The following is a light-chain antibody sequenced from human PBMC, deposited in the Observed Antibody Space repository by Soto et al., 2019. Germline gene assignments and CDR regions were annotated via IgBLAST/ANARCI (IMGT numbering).Light chain of an antibody. J-gene: IGKJ4*01. CDR2: GAS. CDR3: QQYGTSST. CDR1: QTVASNH. V-gene: IGKV3-20*01. Sequence: IVLTQSPSTLSLSPGERATLSCRASQTVASNHLAWYQQKPGQPPRLLIFGASRRAIGVPDRFSGSGSGTDFTLTISRLEPEDFAVYYCQQYGTSSTFVGGTKVEI.